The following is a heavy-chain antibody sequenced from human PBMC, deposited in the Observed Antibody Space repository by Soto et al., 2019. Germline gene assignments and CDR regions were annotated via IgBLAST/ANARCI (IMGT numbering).Heavy chain of an antibody. CDR2: IYYSGST. J-gene: IGHJ6*02. CDR1: GGSISSGGYY. V-gene: IGHV4-31*03. Sequence: SETLSLTCTVSGGSISSGGYYWSWIRQHPGKGLEWIGYIYYSGSTYYNPSLKSRVTISVDTSKNQFSLKLSSVTAADTAVYYCASNCVYYYYGMDVWGQGTTVTVCS. D-gene: IGHD1-1*01. CDR3: ASNCVYYYYGMDV.